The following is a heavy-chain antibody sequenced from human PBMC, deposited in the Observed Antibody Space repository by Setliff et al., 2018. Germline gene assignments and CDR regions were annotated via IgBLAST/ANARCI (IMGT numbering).Heavy chain of an antibody. J-gene: IGHJ6*03. CDR1: GGSVGSDFSY. D-gene: IGHD3-3*01. CDR3: ARVTGFFYVDA. CDR2: IYTSWST. V-gene: IGHV4-61*09. Sequence: SETLSLTCTVSGGSVGSDFSYWTWIRQPAGKGLEWIGQIYTSWSTNYNPSLKSRVTISLDASRNQFSLRLTSVTAADTAVYYCARVTGFFYVDAWGKGTTVTVSS.